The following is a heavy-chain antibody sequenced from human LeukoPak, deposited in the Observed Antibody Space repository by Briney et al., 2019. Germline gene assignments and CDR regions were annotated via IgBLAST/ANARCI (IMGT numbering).Heavy chain of an antibody. CDR3: ARGSFEGAIGYFDY. CDR1: GYTFTGYY. J-gene: IGHJ4*02. Sequence: ASVKVSCKASGYTFTGYYMHWVRQAPGQGLEWMGWINPNSGGTNYAQKFQGRVTMTRDTSISTAYMELSRLRSDDTAVYYCARGSFEGAIGYFDYWGRGTLVTVSS. D-gene: IGHD3-16*01. V-gene: IGHV1-2*02. CDR2: INPNSGGT.